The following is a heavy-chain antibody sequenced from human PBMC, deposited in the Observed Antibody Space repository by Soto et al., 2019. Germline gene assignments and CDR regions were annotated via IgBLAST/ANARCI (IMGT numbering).Heavy chain of an antibody. D-gene: IGHD3-3*01. CDR3: AVDYDFWSGYYYYYYYGMDV. V-gene: IGHV1-69*13. CDR2: IIPIFGTA. Sequence: ASVKVSCKASGGTFSSYAISWVRRAPGQGLEWMGGIIPIFGTANYAQKFQGRVTITADESTSTAYMELSSLRSEDTAVYYCAVDYDFWSGYYYYYYYGMDVWGQGTTVTVSS. J-gene: IGHJ6*02. CDR1: GGTFSSYA.